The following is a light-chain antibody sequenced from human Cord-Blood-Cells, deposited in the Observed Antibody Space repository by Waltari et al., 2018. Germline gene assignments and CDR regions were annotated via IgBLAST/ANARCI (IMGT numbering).Light chain of an antibody. Sequence: QSALPQPASVSGSPGQSITISCTGTSSDVDGYNYVSWYQQHPGKAPKLMIYEVSNRPSGVSNRFSGSKSGNTASLTISGLQAEDEADYYCSSYTSSSTWVFGGGTKLTVL. CDR3: SSYTSSSTWV. V-gene: IGLV2-14*01. CDR1: SSDVDGYNY. CDR2: EVS. J-gene: IGLJ3*02.